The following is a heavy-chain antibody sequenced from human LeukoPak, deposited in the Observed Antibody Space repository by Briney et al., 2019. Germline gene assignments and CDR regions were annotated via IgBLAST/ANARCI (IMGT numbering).Heavy chain of an antibody. D-gene: IGHD5/OR15-5a*01. CDR1: GGSISSFY. CDR3: ARDKGLPQAFDI. CDR2: TSYSETP. Sequence: SETLSLTCTVSGGSISSFYWSWIRQPPGKGLEYIGYTSYSETPSFHPSLKSRVTISVDTSKNQFSLKLTSVTAADTAVYYCARDKGLPQAFDIWGQGTMVTVSS. J-gene: IGHJ3*02. V-gene: IGHV4-59*01.